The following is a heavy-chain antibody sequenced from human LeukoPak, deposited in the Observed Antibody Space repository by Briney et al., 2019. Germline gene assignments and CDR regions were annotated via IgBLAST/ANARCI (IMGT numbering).Heavy chain of an antibody. J-gene: IGHJ3*02. CDR2: SSNGGSTI. D-gene: IGHD2-8*01. CDR1: GFTFSDFY. V-gene: IGHV3-11*01. Sequence: PGGSLRLSCAASGFTFSDFYMTWIRQAPGKGLEWVSYSSNGGSTIHYADSVKGRFTISRDNSKNTLYLQMNSLRAEDTAVYYCARANVGWDGAFDIWGQGTMVTVSS. CDR3: ARANVGWDGAFDI.